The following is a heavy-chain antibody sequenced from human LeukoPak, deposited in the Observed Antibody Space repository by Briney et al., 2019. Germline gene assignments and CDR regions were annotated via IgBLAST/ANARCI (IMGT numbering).Heavy chain of an antibody. D-gene: IGHD3-22*01. CDR1: GYTFTSYD. CDR2: MNPNSGNT. V-gene: IGHV1-8*01. Sequence: ASVKVSCKASGYTFTSYDINWVRQATGQGLEWMGWMNPNSGNTGYAQKFQGRVTMTRNTSISTAYMELSSLGSEDTAVYYCARFYYDSTPSAFDIWGQGTMVTVSS. J-gene: IGHJ3*02. CDR3: ARFYYDSTPSAFDI.